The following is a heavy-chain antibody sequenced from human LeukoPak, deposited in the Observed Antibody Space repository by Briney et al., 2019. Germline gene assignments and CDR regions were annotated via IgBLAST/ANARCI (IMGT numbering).Heavy chain of an antibody. Sequence: SETLSLTCTVSGGSISSYYWSWIRQPPGKGLEWIGRIYTSGSTNYNPSLKSRVTMSVDTSKNQFSLKLSSVTAADTAVYYCARGRQQQRYDAFDIWGQGTMVTVSS. CDR1: GGSISSYY. CDR2: IYTSGST. D-gene: IGHD6-13*01. CDR3: ARGRQQQRYDAFDI. V-gene: IGHV4-4*07. J-gene: IGHJ3*02.